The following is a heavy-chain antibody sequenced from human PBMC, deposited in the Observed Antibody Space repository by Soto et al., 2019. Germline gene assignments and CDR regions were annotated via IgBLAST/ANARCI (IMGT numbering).Heavy chain of an antibody. Sequence: EAKLEESGGGLIEPGGSLRLSCAASGFSFSAFEMNWVRQAPGKGPEWVAHIKSGGSFTLYAASVKGRLTISRDDADNSLYLQMNRLRAEDTALYYCTKEKSVMNSGYDAFDLWGRGTMVTVSS. CDR2: IKSGGSFT. CDR3: TKEKSVMNSGYDAFDL. D-gene: IGHD5-12*01. V-gene: IGHV3-48*03. J-gene: IGHJ3*01. CDR1: GFSFSAFE.